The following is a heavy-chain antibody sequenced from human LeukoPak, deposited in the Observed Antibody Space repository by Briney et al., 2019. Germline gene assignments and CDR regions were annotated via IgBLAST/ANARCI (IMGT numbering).Heavy chain of an antibody. CDR2: IDYSRDT. CDR1: GGSISSYY. Sequence: SETLSLTCTVSGGSISSYYWSWIRQPPGKGLEWIGNIDYSRDTNYNPSLRGRVTILVDKSRNQFSLKLNSVTAADTAVYYCAGNGPHYYDKSGYLDSWGQGTLVTVSS. D-gene: IGHD3-22*01. J-gene: IGHJ4*02. V-gene: IGHV4-59*03. CDR3: AGNGPHYYDKSGYLDS.